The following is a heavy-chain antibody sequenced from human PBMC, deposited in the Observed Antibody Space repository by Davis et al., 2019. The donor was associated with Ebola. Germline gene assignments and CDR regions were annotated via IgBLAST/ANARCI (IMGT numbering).Heavy chain of an antibody. CDR2: ISGSSSTL. CDR3: AGAWEYSSSWYPDI. CDR1: GFTFSSYS. J-gene: IGHJ3*02. D-gene: IGHD6-13*01. V-gene: IGHV3-48*02. Sequence: PGGSLRLSCAASGFTFSSYSMNWVRQAPGKGLEWASYISGSSSTLFYADSVRGRFTISRDNAKNSLYLEMNSLRDEDTAVYYCAGAWEYSSSWYPDIWGQGTMVTVSS.